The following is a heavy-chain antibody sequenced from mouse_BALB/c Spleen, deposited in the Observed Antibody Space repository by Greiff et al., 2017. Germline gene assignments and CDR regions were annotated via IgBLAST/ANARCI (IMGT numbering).Heavy chain of an antibody. Sequence: VQLQQSGPGLVKPSQSLSLTCTVTGYSITSDYAWNWIRQFPGNKLEWMGYISYSGSTSYNPSLKSRISITRDTSKNQFFLQLNSVTTEDTATYYCARWVLPYAMDYWGQGTSVTVSS. V-gene: IGHV3-2*02. D-gene: IGHD2-3*01. CDR2: ISYSGST. CDR3: ARWVLPYAMDY. CDR1: GYSITSDYA. J-gene: IGHJ4*01.